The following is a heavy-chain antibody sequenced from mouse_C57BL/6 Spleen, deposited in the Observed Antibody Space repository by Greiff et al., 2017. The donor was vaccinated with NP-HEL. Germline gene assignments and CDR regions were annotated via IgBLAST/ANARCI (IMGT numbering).Heavy chain of an antibody. CDR3: ARRVRYYFDY. D-gene: IGHD1-1*01. J-gene: IGHJ2*01. Sequence: EVKLMESGGGLVKPGGSLKLSCAASGFTFSSYTMSWVRQTPEKRLEWVATISGGGGNTNYPDSVKGRSTISRDNATNTLYLQMSSLRSEDTALYYCARRVRYYFDYWGQGTTLTVSS. V-gene: IGHV5-9*01. CDR2: ISGGGGNT. CDR1: GFTFSSYT.